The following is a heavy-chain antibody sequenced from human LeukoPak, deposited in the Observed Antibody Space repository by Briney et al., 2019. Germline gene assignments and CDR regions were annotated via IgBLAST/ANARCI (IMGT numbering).Heavy chain of an antibody. J-gene: IGHJ3*02. D-gene: IGHD3-10*01. CDR2: ISAYNGNT. V-gene: IGHV1-18*01. CDR1: GYTFTSYG. CDR3: ARVATMVRGVIAFLGGAFDI. Sequence: ASVKVSCKASGYTFTSYGISWVRQAPGQGLEWTGWISAYNGNTNYAQKFQGRVTITADKSTSTAYMELSSLRSEDTAVYYCARVATMVRGVIAFLGGAFDIWGQGTMVTVSS.